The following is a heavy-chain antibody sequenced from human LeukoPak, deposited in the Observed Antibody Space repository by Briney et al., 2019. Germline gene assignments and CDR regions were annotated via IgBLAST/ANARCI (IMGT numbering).Heavy chain of an antibody. CDR2: ISGSGDST. J-gene: IGHJ4*02. D-gene: IGHD6-13*01. CDR3: AKTRPLDSSSWSHGDY. Sequence: GGSLRLSCAASGFTFSSYAMSWVRQAPGKELEWVSAISGSGDSTYYGDSVKGRFTISRDNSENTLYLQMNSLRAEDTAVYYCAKTRPLDSSSWSHGDYWGQGTLVTVSS. CDR1: GFTFSSYA. V-gene: IGHV3-23*01.